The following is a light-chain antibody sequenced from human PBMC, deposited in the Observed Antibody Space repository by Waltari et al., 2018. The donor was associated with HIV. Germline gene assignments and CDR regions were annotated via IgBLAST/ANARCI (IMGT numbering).Light chain of an antibody. J-gene: IGLJ2*01. CDR3: CSYASSSTFD. CDR1: SRDVGGYNL. Sequence: QSALTQPASVSGSPGQSITISCTGTSRDVGGYNLVSWYQKHPGKAPKLMIYEGSKRPSGVSNRFSGSKSGNTASLTISGLQAEDEADYYCCSYASSSTFDFGGGTKLTVL. V-gene: IGLV2-23*03. CDR2: EGS.